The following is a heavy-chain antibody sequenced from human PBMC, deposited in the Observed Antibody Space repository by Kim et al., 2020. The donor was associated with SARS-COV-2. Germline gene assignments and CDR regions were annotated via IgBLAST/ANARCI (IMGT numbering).Heavy chain of an antibody. CDR1: GFTFSSYA. Sequence: GGSLRLSCAASGFTFSSYAMHWVRQAPGKGLEWVAVISYDGSNKYYADSVKGRFTISRDNSKNTLYLQMNSLRAEDTAVYYCASSWQRYYDSSGLANYYYGMDVWGQGTTVTVSS. CDR3: ASSWQRYYDSSGLANYYYGMDV. J-gene: IGHJ6*02. D-gene: IGHD3-22*01. CDR2: ISYDGSNK. V-gene: IGHV3-30*04.